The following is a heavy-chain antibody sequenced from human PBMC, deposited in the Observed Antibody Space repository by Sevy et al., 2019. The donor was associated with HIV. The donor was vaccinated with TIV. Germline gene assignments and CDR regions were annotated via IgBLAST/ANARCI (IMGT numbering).Heavy chain of an antibody. V-gene: IGHV1-8*01. CDR2: MNPNSGNT. CDR1: GYTFTSYD. J-gene: IGHJ6*02. D-gene: IGHD2-15*01. Sequence: GSVKVSCKASGYTFTSYDINWVRQATGQGLEWMGWMNPNSGNTGYAQKFQGRVTMTRNTSISRAYMELSSLRSEDTAVYYCAGVPAYCSGGSCYSNYYYGMDVWGQGTTVTVS. CDR3: AGVPAYCSGGSCYSNYYYGMDV.